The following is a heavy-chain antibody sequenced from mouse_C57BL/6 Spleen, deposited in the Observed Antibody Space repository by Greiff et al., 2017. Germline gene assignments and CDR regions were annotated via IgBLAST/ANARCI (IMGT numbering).Heavy chain of an antibody. V-gene: IGHV1-52*01. CDR2: IDPSDSET. CDR1: GYTFTSYW. J-gene: IGHJ1*03. Sequence: QVQLQQPGAELVRPGSSVKLSCKASGYTFTSYWMHWVKQRPIQGLEWIGNIDPSDSETHYNQKFKDKATLTVDKSSSTAYMQLSSLTSEDSAVYYCARERTDCSSAYWYFDVWGTGTTVTVSS. CDR3: ARERTDCSSAYWYFDV. D-gene: IGHD1-1*01.